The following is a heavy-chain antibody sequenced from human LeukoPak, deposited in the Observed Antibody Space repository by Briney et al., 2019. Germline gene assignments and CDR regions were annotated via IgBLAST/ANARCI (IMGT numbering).Heavy chain of an antibody. Sequence: PETLSLTCSVSGDSISSYYWSWIRQPPGPGMEWIGYIYYSGTAKYNPSLESRVTISVDTSKSQFYLKVNSVTSADTAIYYCATSYYDYDRWDYWGQGALVTVSS. J-gene: IGHJ4*02. CDR1: GDSISSYY. V-gene: IGHV4-59*01. CDR3: ATSYYDYDRWDY. CDR2: IYYSGTA. D-gene: IGHD3-16*01.